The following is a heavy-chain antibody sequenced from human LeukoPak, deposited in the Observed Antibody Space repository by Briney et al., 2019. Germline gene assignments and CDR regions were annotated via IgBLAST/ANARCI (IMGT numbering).Heavy chain of an antibody. V-gene: IGHV4-59*12. CDR1: GASISSYY. CDR2: IYYSGST. J-gene: IGHJ4*02. CDR3: ARVAYSGYDYRGYFDY. Sequence: SETLSLTCTVSGASISSYYWSWIRQPPGRGLEWIGYIYYSGSTNYNPSLKSRVTISLDTSKNQFSLKLSSVTAADTAVFYCARVAYSGYDYRGYFDYWGQGTLVTVSS. D-gene: IGHD5-12*01.